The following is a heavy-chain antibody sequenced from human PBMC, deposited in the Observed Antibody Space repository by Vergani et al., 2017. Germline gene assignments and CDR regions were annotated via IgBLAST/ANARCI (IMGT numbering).Heavy chain of an antibody. J-gene: IGHJ1*01. CDR1: GFTSSYYG. V-gene: IGHV3-30*03. CDR2: ISYDGTQK. D-gene: IGHD1-1*01. Sequence: QVHLVESGGGVVQPVSSLRLSCVVSGFTSSYYGMHWVRQAPGKGLEWVAVISYDGTQKYCADSVKGRFTISRDNSKSTLYLQMNSLRTEDTAVYYCATKSCGTPGCQIGYFREWGQGTLVTVSS. CDR3: ATKSCGTPGCQIGYFRE.